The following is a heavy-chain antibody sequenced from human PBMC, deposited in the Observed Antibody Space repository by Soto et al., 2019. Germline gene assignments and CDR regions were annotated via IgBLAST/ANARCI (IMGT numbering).Heavy chain of an antibody. V-gene: IGHV3-74*01. CDR3: AGGKSDAGAY. CDR1: GFTFSSNW. J-gene: IGHJ4*02. CDR2: INSDGSST. Sequence: EVQLVESGGGLVQPGGSLRLSCAVSGFTFSSNWMHWVRQAPGKGLVWVSRINSDGSSTSYADSVKGRFTISRDNAKNTLDLQMSSLRVEDTAVYHCAGGKSDAGAYWGQGTLVTVSS.